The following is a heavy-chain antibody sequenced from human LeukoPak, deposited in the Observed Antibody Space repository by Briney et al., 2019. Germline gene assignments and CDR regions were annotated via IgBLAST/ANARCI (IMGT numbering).Heavy chain of an antibody. CDR2: IYWNDDK. CDR3: AHRELDTPNFDY. V-gene: IGHV2-5*01. J-gene: IGHJ4*02. D-gene: IGHD5-18*01. Sequence: SGPTLVTPTQTLTLTCTFSGFSLSTSAVDVGWIRQPPGKALEWLALIYWNDDKRYSPSLKSRLTITKDNSKNQVVLTMTNMDPVDTATYYCAHRELDTPNFDYWGQGTLVTVSS. CDR1: GFSLSTSAVD.